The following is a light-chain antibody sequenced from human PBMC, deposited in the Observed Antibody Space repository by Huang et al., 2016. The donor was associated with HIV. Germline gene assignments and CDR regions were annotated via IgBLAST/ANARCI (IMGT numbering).Light chain of an antibody. CDR2: AAS. Sequence: DIQMTQSPSSLSASVGDRVTITCRANQSISSYLNWYQQKPGKAPKLLIYAASSLQSGGPSRFSGSGSGTDFTLTISSLQPEDFATYYCQQSYSLLTFGGGTKVEIK. CDR1: QSISSY. CDR3: QQSYSLLT. V-gene: IGKV1-39*01. J-gene: IGKJ4*01.